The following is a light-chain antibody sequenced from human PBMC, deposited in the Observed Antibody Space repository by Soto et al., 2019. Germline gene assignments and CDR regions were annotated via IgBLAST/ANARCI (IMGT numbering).Light chain of an antibody. CDR3: QQYGSSQWT. CDR2: GAS. J-gene: IGKJ1*01. V-gene: IGKV3-20*01. CDR1: QRVSSSY. Sequence: EIVLTQSPGTLSLSPGERATLSCRASQRVSSSYLAWYQQKPGQAPRLLIYGASSRATGIPDRFSGSGSGTDFTLTISRLELEDFVVYYCQQYGSSQWTFGQGTKVEIK.